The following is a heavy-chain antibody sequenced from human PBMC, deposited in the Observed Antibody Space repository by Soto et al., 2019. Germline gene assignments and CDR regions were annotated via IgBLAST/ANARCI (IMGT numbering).Heavy chain of an antibody. D-gene: IGHD2-15*01. CDR3: ARDWYCSGGSCYSYSGMDV. CDR1: GGSITSGGYY. CDR2: IYYSGST. V-gene: IGHV4-31*03. J-gene: IGHJ6*02. Sequence: SETLSLTCTVSGGSITSGGYYWSWIRQHPGKGLEWIGYIYYSGSTYYNPSLKSRVTISVDTSKNQFSLKLSSVTAADTAVYYCARDWYCSGGSCYSYSGMDVWGQGTKVTVSS.